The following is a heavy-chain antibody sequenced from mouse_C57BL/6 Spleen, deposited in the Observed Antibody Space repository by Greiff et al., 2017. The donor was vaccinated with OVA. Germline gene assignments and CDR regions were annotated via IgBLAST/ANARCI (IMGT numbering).Heavy chain of an antibody. Sequence: QVQLQESGAELARPGASVKMSCKASGYTFTSYTMHWVKQRPGQGLEWIGYINPSSGYTKYNQKFKDKATLTADKSSSTAYMQLSSLTSEDSAVYYCARGNYGNYVTPYYAMDYWGQGTSVTVSS. V-gene: IGHV1-4*01. D-gene: IGHD2-1*01. CDR2: INPSSGYT. CDR1: GYTFTSYT. J-gene: IGHJ4*01. CDR3: ARGNYGNYVTPYYAMDY.